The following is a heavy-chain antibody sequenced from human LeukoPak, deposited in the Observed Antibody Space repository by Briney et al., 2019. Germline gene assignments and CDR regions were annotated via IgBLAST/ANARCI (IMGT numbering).Heavy chain of an antibody. CDR2: FDPEDGET. V-gene: IGHV1-24*01. Sequence: AAVKVSCKASGGTFSSYAISWVRQAPAKGLEWMGDFDPEDGETIYAQKFQGRVTMNEDTSTDTAYMELTSLRSEDTAVYYCAILEASPPYWGQGTLVTVSS. J-gene: IGHJ4*02. CDR3: AILEASPPY. CDR1: GGTFSSYA. D-gene: IGHD5-12*01.